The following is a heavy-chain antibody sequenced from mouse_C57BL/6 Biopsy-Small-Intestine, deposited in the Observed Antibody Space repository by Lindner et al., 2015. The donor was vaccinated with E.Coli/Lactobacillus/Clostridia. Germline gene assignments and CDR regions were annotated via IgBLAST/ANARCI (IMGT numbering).Heavy chain of an antibody. Sequence: VQLQESGAELARSGASVKLSCKASGYTFTSYSISWVKQRTGQGLEWIGEIYPRSGNTFYNEKFKGKATLTADKSSSTAYMELRSLTSEDSAVYFCASLYGSSPHWCLDVWGTGTTVTVSS. CDR1: GYTFTSYS. D-gene: IGHD1-1*01. J-gene: IGHJ1*03. CDR3: ASLYGSSPHWCLDV. V-gene: IGHV1-81*01. CDR2: IYPRSGNT.